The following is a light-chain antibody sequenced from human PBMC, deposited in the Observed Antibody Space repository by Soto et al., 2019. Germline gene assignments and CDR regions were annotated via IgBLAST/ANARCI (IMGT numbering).Light chain of an antibody. Sequence: QSVLTQPASVSGSPGQSITISCTGTSSDVGGYNYVSWYQQHPGKAPKLMIYDVSNRPSGVSNRFSGSKSDNTASLTISGLQAEDEADYYCSSYTSSSTLVFGGGTKPTVL. CDR3: SSYTSSSTLV. CDR1: SSDVGGYNY. V-gene: IGLV2-14*01. J-gene: IGLJ2*01. CDR2: DVS.